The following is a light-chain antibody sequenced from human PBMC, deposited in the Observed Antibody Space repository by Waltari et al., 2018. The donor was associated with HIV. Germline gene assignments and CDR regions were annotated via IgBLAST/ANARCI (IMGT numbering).Light chain of an antibody. CDR1: TSNIRSNA. V-gene: IGLV1-44*01. CDR2: SDN. Sequence: QSVLTQPPSMSGTPGQRVTLACSGSTSNIRSNAVNWYQHLPGTAPNLLIYSDNQRPSGVPDRFSGSKSGTSASLAISGLQSDDEADYYCAAWDDSLIAHVFGPGTKVTVL. J-gene: IGLJ1*01. CDR3: AAWDDSLIAHV.